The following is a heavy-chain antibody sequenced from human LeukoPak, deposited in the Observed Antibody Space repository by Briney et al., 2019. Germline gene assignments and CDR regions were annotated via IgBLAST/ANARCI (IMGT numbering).Heavy chain of an antibody. CDR1: GYIFSNHY. J-gene: IGHJ4*02. V-gene: IGHV1-8*02. D-gene: IGHD6-6*01. CDR3: ARGHSRRNIAAHY. Sequence: ASVKVSCKTSGYIFSNHYIHWVRQATGQGLEWMGWMNPNSGNTGYAQKFQGRVTMTRNTSISTAYMELSSLRSEDTAVYYCARGHSRRNIAAHYWGQGTLVTVSS. CDR2: MNPNSGNT.